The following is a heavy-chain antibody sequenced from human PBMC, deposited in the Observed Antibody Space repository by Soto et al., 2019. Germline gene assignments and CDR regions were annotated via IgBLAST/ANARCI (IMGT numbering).Heavy chain of an antibody. CDR1: GSTFSSYA. CDR2: ISGSGGST. CDR3: AKTEGRYCSGGSCDY. V-gene: IGHV3-23*01. Sequence: EVQLLESGGGLVQPGGSLSLSCAASGSTFSSYAMTWVRQAPGKGLEWVSAISGSGGSTYYADSVKGRFTISRDNSKNTLYLQMNSLRAEDTAVYYCAKTEGRYCSGGSCDYWGQGTLVTVSS. J-gene: IGHJ4*02. D-gene: IGHD2-15*01.